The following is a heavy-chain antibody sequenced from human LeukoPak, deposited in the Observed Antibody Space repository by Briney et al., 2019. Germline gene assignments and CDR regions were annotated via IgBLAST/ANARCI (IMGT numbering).Heavy chain of an antibody. CDR2: INPNSDDT. J-gene: IGHJ4*02. D-gene: IGHD3-22*01. CDR1: GYTFTGYY. CDR3: ARGAREDYYDSSGYYPFDY. Sequence: GASVKVSCKASGYTFTGYYMHWVRQAPGQGLEWMGWINPNSDDTNYAQKFQGRVTMTRDTSISTAYMEPSRLRSDDTAVYYCARGAREDYYDSSGYYPFDYWGQGTLVTVSS. V-gene: IGHV1-2*02.